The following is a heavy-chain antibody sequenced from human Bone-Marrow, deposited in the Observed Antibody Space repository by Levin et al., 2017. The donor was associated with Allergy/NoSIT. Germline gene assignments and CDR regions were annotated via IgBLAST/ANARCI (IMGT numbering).Heavy chain of an antibody. J-gene: IGHJ6*02. V-gene: IGHV3-30*18. CDR3: AKLGGFGWFSYYAMDV. Sequence: GGSLRLSCTASGFNLSNHGMNWVRQAPGKGLDWVAVISYDGKTKFYADSVKGRFAISRDDSKSTVFLQINNLKSEDTALYYCAKLGGFGWFSYYAMDVWGRGTAVTVSS. CDR1: GFNLSNHG. D-gene: IGHD3-10*01. CDR2: ISYDGKTK.